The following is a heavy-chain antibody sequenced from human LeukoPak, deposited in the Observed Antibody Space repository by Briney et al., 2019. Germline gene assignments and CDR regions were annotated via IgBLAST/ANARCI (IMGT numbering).Heavy chain of an antibody. J-gene: IGHJ4*02. CDR2: IYYSGST. D-gene: IGHD3-22*01. Sequence: SETLSLTCTVSGGSISSSSYYWGWIRQPPGKGLEWIGSIYYSGSTYYNPSLKSRVTISVDTSKNQFSLKLSSVTAAHTAVYYCARRGGTDSSGYSYFDYWGQGTLVTVSS. CDR1: GGSISSSSYY. V-gene: IGHV4-39*07. CDR3: ARRGGTDSSGYSYFDY.